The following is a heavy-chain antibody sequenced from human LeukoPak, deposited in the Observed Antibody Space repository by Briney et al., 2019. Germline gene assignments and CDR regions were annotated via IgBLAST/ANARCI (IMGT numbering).Heavy chain of an antibody. Sequence: PGGSLRLSCAASGFTFSSYEMNWVRQAPGKGLEWVSYISSSGSTIYYADSLKGRFTISRDNAKNSLYLQMNSLIAEDTAVYYCARAHYYDSSGLDFWGQGTLVTVSS. CDR1: GFTFSSYE. V-gene: IGHV3-48*03. J-gene: IGHJ4*02. CDR2: ISSSGSTI. CDR3: ARAHYYDSSGLDF. D-gene: IGHD3-22*01.